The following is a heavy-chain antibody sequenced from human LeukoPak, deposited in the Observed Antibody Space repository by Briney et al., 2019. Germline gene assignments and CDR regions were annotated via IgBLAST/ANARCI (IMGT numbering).Heavy chain of an antibody. J-gene: IGHJ6*04. Sequence: ASVKVSCKASGGTFSSYAISWVRQAPGQGLEWMGWISAYNGNTNYAQKLQGRVTMTTDTSTSTAYMELRSLRSDDTAVYYCARAVLLWFGESQNYGMDVWGKGTTVTVSS. CDR1: GGTFSSYA. V-gene: IGHV1-18*01. CDR3: ARAVLLWFGESQNYGMDV. D-gene: IGHD3-10*01. CDR2: ISAYNGNT.